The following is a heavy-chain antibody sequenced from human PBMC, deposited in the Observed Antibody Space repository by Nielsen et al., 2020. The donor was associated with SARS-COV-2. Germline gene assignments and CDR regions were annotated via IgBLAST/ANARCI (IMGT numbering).Heavy chain of an antibody. CDR2: IKQDGSEK. CDR3: ARDLDYYGSGSYPHYFDY. J-gene: IGHJ4*02. CDR1: GFTFSSYW. D-gene: IGHD3-10*01. Sequence: GGSLRLSCAASGFTFSSYWMSWVRQAPGKGLEWVANIKQDGSEKYYVDSVEGRFTISRDNAKNSLYLQMNSLRAEDTAVYYCARDLDYYGSGSYPHYFDYWGQGTLVTVSS. V-gene: IGHV3-7*01.